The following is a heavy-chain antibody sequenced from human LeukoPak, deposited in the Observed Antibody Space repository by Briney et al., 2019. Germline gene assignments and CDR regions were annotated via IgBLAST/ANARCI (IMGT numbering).Heavy chain of an antibody. CDR1: GFAFIGYW. V-gene: IGHV3-7*01. D-gene: IGHD3-10*01. Sequence: PGGSLRLSCAASGFAFIGYWMSWVRQSPGKGLEWVANINQGGAEKHYMDSVKGRFTISRDNAKNSLYLQMNSLRGEDTAVFYCARVGAGSYLGDYYFDYWGQGTLVTVPS. CDR3: ARVGAGSYLGDYYFDY. CDR2: INQGGAEK. J-gene: IGHJ4*02.